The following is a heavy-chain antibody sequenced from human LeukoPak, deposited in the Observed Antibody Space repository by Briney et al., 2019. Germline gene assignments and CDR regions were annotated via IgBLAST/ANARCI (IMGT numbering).Heavy chain of an antibody. CDR2: INPSDGST. V-gene: IGHV1-46*01. Sequence: GASVKVSRKTSGYTFTSYYIHWVRQAPGQGLEWMGIINPSDGSTSYTQKFQDRVTMTRDTSTSTLYMELSSLRSEDTAVYHCARGSSTSAYFDYWGQGTLVTVSS. CDR3: ARGSSTSAYFDY. D-gene: IGHD2-2*01. J-gene: IGHJ4*02. CDR1: GYTFTSYY.